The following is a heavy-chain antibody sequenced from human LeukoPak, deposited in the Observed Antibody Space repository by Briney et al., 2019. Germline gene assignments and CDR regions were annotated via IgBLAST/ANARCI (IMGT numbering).Heavy chain of an antibody. Sequence: PGGSLRLSCAASGFTFSSYSLNWVRQAPGKGLEWVSSISSSSSYIYYADSVKGRFTISRDNAKNSLYLQMNSLRPEDTAVYFCATDIMDGGIPTLQFDPWGQGTLVTVSS. CDR2: ISSSSSYI. CDR3: ATDIMDGGIPTLQFDP. J-gene: IGHJ5*02. V-gene: IGHV3-21*01. CDR1: GFTFSSYS. D-gene: IGHD3-16*01.